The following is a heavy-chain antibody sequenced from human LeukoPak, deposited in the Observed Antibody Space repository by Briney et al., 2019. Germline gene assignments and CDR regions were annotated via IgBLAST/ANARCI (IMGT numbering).Heavy chain of an antibody. CDR3: AKAGLTTMSYYYYMDV. J-gene: IGHJ6*03. D-gene: IGHD4-11*01. Sequence: GGSLRLSCAASGFTFDDYTMHWVRQAPGKGLEWVSLISWDGGSTYYADSVKGRFTISRDNSKNSLYLQMNSLRTEDTALYYCAKAGLTTMSYYYYMDVWGKGTTVTVSS. V-gene: IGHV3-43*01. CDR1: GFTFDDYT. CDR2: ISWDGGST.